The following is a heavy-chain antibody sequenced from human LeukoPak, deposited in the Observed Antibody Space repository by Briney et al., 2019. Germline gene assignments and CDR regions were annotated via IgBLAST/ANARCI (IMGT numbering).Heavy chain of an antibody. J-gene: IGHJ4*02. V-gene: IGHV1-46*01. CDR1: GYTFTIYY. Sequence: GASVKVSCKASGYTFTIYYIHWVRQAPGLGVEWMGVIDPSGGSTTYAQRFQGRVTMTRDTSSSTVYMELSSLRSEDTAVYYCARYYYFDYWGQGTRVTVSS. CDR2: IDPSGGST. CDR3: ARYYYFDY.